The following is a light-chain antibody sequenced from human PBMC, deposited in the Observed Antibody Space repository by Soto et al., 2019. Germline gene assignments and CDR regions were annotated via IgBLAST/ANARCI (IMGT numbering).Light chain of an antibody. J-gene: IGKJ1*01. Sequence: DIPMTQSPSTLSASVGDRVTITCQASQSISTRLAWYQQKSGKAPHLLICDASTLQSGVASRFSGSGSGTEFTLTISSLQAADFATYYYQQYNTYPRTFGQGTKVEIK. CDR1: QSISTR. CDR2: DAS. CDR3: QQYNTYPRT. V-gene: IGKV1-5*01.